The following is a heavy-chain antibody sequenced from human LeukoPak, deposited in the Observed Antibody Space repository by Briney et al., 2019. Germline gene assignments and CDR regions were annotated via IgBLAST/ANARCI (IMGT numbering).Heavy chain of an antibody. Sequence: ASVKVSCKASGDTFNNYAVSWVRQAPGQGLEWMGAFIPLFGTANYAHNFQGRVTITADGSTNTAYMELSSLKSEDTAVYYCARDPLGYCSSTSCYSEGFDPWGQGTLVTVSS. D-gene: IGHD2-2*01. CDR2: FIPLFGTA. J-gene: IGHJ5*02. V-gene: IGHV1-69*13. CDR1: GDTFNNYA. CDR3: ARDPLGYCSSTSCYSEGFDP.